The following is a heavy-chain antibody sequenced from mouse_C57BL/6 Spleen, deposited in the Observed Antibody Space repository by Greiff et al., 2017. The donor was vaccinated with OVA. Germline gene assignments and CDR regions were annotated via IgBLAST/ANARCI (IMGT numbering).Heavy chain of an antibody. D-gene: IGHD5-1*01. Sequence: QVQLQQPGAELVMPGASVKLSCKASGYTFTSYWMHWVKQRPGQGLEWIGEIDPSDSYTNYNQKFKGKSTLTVDKSSSTAYMQLSRLTSEDSAVYYCASYLEGFAYWGQGTLVTVSA. J-gene: IGHJ3*01. CDR3: ASYLEGFAY. V-gene: IGHV1-69*01. CDR2: IDPSDSYT. CDR1: GYTFTSYW.